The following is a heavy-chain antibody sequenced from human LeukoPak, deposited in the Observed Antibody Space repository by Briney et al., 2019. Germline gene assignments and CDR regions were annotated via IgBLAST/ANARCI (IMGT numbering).Heavy chain of an antibody. J-gene: IGHJ5*02. CDR1: GGSISSRTYY. CDR3: ARGRLLYYDFWSGYLWFDP. V-gene: IGHV4-39*01. CDR2: IYYSGST. Sequence: SETLSLTCTVSGGSISSRTYYWAWIRQPPGQGLEWIGNIYYSGSTYYNPSLKSRLTMSVDTSKNQFSLKLSSVTAADTAVYYCARGRLLYYDFWSGYLWFDPWGQGTLVTVSS. D-gene: IGHD3-3*01.